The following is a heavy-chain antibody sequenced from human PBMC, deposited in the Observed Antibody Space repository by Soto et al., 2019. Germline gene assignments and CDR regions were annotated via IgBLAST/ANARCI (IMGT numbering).Heavy chain of an antibody. Sequence: PGGSLRLSCVASGFTFTSYSMNWVRQAPGKGLEWVSYISVTSDKIYYADSVKGRFTISRDNAKNSLYLQMNSLRDDETAVDYWAGGKDAPNSPWFDPWGQGSLVTASS. V-gene: IGHV3-48*02. CDR3: AGGKDAPNSPWFDP. CDR2: ISVTSDKI. J-gene: IGHJ5*02. CDR1: GFTFTSYS. D-gene: IGHD3-16*01.